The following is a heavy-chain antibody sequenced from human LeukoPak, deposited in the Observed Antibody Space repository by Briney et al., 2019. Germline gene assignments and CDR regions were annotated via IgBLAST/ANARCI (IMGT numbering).Heavy chain of an antibody. CDR1: GGSFSGYY. D-gene: IGHD3-10*01. CDR2: INHSGST. J-gene: IGHJ3*02. Sequence: SETLSLTCAVYGGSFSGYYWSWIRPPPGKGLEWIGEINHSGSTNYNPSLKSRVTISVDTSDNQFALKLSSVTAADTAVYYCARFHTSSRDYYGSGSYLRAFDIWGQGTMVTVSS. V-gene: IGHV4-34*01. CDR3: ARFHTSSRDYYGSGSYLRAFDI.